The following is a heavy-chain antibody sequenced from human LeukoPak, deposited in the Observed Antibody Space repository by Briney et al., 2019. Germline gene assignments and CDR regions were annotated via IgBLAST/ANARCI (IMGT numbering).Heavy chain of an antibody. CDR1: GGSISSGDYY. J-gene: IGHJ4*02. Sequence: SETLSLTCTVSGGSISSGDYYWSWIRQPPGKGLEWIGYIYYSGSTYYNPSLKSRVTISVDTSKNQFSLKLSSVTAADTAVYYCARGDFGVTTGDYWGQGTLVTVSS. CDR2: IYYSGST. CDR3: ARGDFGVTTGDY. V-gene: IGHV4-30-4*08. D-gene: IGHD4-11*01.